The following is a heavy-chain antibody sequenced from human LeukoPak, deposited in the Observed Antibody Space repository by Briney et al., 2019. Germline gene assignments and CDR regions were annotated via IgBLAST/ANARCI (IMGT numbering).Heavy chain of an antibody. CDR3: ARVGITIFGVALDY. CDR1: GCTFTSYD. D-gene: IGHD3-3*01. Sequence: ASVKVSCKASGCTFTSYDINWVRQATGQGLEWMGWMNPNSGNTGYAQKFQGRVTITRNTSISTAYMELSSLRSEDTAVYYCARVGITIFGVALDYWGQGTLVTVSS. CDR2: MNPNSGNT. V-gene: IGHV1-8*03. J-gene: IGHJ4*02.